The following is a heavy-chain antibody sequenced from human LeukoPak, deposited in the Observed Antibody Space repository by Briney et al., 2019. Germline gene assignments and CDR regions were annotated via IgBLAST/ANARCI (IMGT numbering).Heavy chain of an antibody. J-gene: IGHJ4*02. V-gene: IGHV1-18*01. CDR3: ARVTRGGYDILTGYYNFDY. Sequence: GASVKVSCKASGYTFTSYGISWVRQAPGQGLEWMGWISAYNGNTNYAQKLQGRVTMTTDTSTSTAYMELRSLRSDDTAVYYCARVTRGGYDILTGYYNFDYWGQGTLVTVSS. D-gene: IGHD3-9*01. CDR1: GYTFTSYG. CDR2: ISAYNGNT.